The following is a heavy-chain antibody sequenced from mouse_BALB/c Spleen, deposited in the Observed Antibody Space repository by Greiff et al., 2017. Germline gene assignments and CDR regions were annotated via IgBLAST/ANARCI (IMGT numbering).Heavy chain of an antibody. V-gene: IGHV3-6*02. Sequence: EVHLVESGPGLVKPSQSLSLTCSVTGYSITSGYYWNWIRQFPGNKLEWMGYISYDGSNNYNPSLKNRISITRDTSKNQFFLKLNSVTTEDTATYYCARGGAYYGNRVFAYWGQGTLVTVSA. CDR3: ARGGAYYGNRVFAY. CDR2: ISYDGSN. D-gene: IGHD2-10*01. J-gene: IGHJ3*01. CDR1: GYSITSGYY.